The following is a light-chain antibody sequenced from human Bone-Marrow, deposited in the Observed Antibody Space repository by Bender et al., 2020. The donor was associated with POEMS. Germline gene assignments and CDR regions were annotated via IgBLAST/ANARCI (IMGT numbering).Light chain of an antibody. V-gene: IGLV1-40*01. CDR2: ANS. CDR3: QSYDSGLGGFVV. J-gene: IGLJ2*01. CDR1: SSNIGGNI. Sequence: QSVLTQPPSASGTPGQRITISCSGSSSNIGGNIVNWYQQFPGTAPKLLIYANSNRPSGVPDRFSGSKSGTSASLTITGLQAEDEADYYCQSYDSGLGGFVVFGGGTKLTVL.